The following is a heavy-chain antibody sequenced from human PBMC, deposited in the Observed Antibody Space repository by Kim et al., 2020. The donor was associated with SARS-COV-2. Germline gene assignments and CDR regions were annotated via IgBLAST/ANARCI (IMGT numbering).Heavy chain of an antibody. Sequence: ASVKVSCKASGYTFTSYDINWVRQATGQGLEWMGWMNPKSGNTGFAQKSQGRFTLTRNTSISTAYRELSSRRLEETAVYYCARFQRRLGEYFAYWGQGTL. J-gene: IGHJ4*02. D-gene: IGHD6-25*01. V-gene: IGHV1-8*01. CDR1: GYTFTSYD. CDR2: MNPKSGNT. CDR3: ARFQRRLGEYFAY.